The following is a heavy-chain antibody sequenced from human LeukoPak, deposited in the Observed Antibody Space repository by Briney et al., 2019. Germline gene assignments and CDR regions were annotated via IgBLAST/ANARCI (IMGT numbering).Heavy chain of an antibody. CDR1: GFTVSSNY. CDR3: ARGEEWMDV. CDR2: ISSSGGHI. D-gene: IGHD3-3*01. J-gene: IGHJ6*04. Sequence: GGSLRLSCAASGFTVSSNYTSWVRQAPGKGLEWVSSISSSGGHIYYVDSVKGRFTISRDNAKNSLSLQMNSLRAEDTALYYCARGEEWMDVWGKGTTVIVSS. V-gene: IGHV3-21*01.